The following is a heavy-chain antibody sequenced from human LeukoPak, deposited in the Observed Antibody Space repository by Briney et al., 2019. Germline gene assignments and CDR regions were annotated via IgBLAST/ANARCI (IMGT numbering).Heavy chain of an antibody. CDR3: ARGSTYYYDSSGPFDY. J-gene: IGHJ4*02. Sequence: SETLSLTCTVSGGSISSSSYYCGWIRQPPGKGLEWIGYIYYSGSTNYNPSLKSRVTISVDTSKNQFSLKLSSVTAADTAVYYCARGSTYYYDSSGPFDYWGQGTLVTVSS. CDR1: GGSISSSSYY. V-gene: IGHV4-61*05. D-gene: IGHD3-22*01. CDR2: IYYSGST.